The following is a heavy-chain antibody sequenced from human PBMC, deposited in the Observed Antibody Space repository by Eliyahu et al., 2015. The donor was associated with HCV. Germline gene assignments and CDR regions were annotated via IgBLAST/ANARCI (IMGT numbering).Heavy chain of an antibody. J-gene: IGHJ4*02. V-gene: IGHV4-34*12. CDR2: IIHTGTT. CDR1: GGSLKGYY. Sequence: VQLQQWVAGTLKALETLSLNCAVYGGSLKGYYWSWIRQSPGKGXEWIGEIIHTGTTKYNPSLNSRVTISLDTSKNQFSLKLRSVTAADTAVYYCARRGGDEDWGQGTLVNVSS. D-gene: IGHD2-21*02. CDR3: ARRGGDED.